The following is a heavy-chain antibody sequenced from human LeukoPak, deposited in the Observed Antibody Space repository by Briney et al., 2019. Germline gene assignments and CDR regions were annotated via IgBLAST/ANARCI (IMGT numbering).Heavy chain of an antibody. J-gene: IGHJ4*02. V-gene: IGHV3-48*03. CDR2: ISSSGSTI. CDR3: ARTYYYDSSGYLDY. CDR1: GFTFSSYE. D-gene: IGHD3-22*01. Sequence: SLRLSCVVSGFTFSSYEMNWVRQAPGKGLEWVSYISSSGSTIYYADSVKGRFTISRDNAKNSLYLQMNSLRAEDTAVYYCARTYYYDSSGYLDYWGQGTLVTVSS.